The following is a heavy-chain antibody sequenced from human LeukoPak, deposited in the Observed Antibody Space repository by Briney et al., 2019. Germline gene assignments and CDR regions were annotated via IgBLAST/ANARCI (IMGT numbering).Heavy chain of an antibody. CDR1: GGSISSSSYY. CDR2: IYYSGST. J-gene: IGHJ3*02. CDR3: ASPTGGYYYGNDAFDI. V-gene: IGHV4-61*05. D-gene: IGHD3-22*01. Sequence: SETLSLTCTVSGGSISSSSYYWGWIRQPPGKGLEWIGYIYYSGSTNYNPSLKSRVTISVDTSKNQFSLKLSSVTAADTAVYYCASPTGGYYYGNDAFDIWGQGTMVTVSS.